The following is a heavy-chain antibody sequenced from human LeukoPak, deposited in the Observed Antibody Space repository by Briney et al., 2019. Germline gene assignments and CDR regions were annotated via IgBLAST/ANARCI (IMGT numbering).Heavy chain of an antibody. Sequence: SVKVSCKASGGTFSSSAISWVRQAPGQGLEWMGRIIPILGIANYAQKFQGRVTITADKSTSTAYMELSSLRSEDTAVYYCARESEQQAHDYWGQGTLVTVSS. CDR1: GGTFSSSA. CDR2: IIPILGIA. V-gene: IGHV1-69*04. J-gene: IGHJ4*02. CDR3: ARESEQQAHDY. D-gene: IGHD6-13*01.